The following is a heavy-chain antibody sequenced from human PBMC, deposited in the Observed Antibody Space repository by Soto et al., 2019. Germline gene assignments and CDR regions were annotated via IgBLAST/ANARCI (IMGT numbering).Heavy chain of an antibody. D-gene: IGHD3-3*01. J-gene: IGHJ5*02. V-gene: IGHV1-46*01. Sequence: ASVKVSCKASGYTFTSYYMHWVRQAPGQGLEWMGIINPSGGSTSYAQKFQGRVTMTRDTSTSTVYMELSSLRPEDTAVYYCARGLPTEWSRPLRRFDPWGQGTLVTVSS. CDR3: ARGLPTEWSRPLRRFDP. CDR1: GYTFTSYY. CDR2: INPSGGST.